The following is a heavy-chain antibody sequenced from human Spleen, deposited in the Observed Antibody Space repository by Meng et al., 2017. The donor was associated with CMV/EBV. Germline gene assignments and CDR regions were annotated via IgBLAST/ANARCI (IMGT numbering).Heavy chain of an antibody. CDR3: AEDIGYYYGSGSYYNPVRYYYGMDV. V-gene: IGHV3-23*01. CDR2: ISGSGGST. J-gene: IGHJ6*02. D-gene: IGHD3-10*01. CDR1: GFTFSSYA. Sequence: GESLKISCAASGFTFSSYAMSWVRQAPGKGLEWVSAISGSGGSTYYADSVKGRFTISRDNSKNTLYLQMNSLRAEDTAVYYCAEDIGYYYGSGSYYNPVRYYYGMDVWGQGTTVTVSS.